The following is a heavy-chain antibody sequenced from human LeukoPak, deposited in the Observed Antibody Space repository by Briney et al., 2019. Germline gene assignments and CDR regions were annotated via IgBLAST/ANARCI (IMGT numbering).Heavy chain of an antibody. J-gene: IGHJ4*02. D-gene: IGHD5-24*01. CDR2: FDPGDGET. CDR1: GYTLTELS. Sequence: ASVKVSCKVSGYTLTELSMHWVRQAPGKGLEWMGGFDPGDGETIYAQKFQGRVTMTEDTSTDTAYMEPISLRSEDTAVYYCATGQEMATISIDYWGQGTLVTVSS. V-gene: IGHV1-24*01. CDR3: ATGQEMATISIDY.